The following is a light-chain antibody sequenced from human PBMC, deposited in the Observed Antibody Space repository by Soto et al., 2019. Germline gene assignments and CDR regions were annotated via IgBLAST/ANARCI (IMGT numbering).Light chain of an antibody. CDR2: VDT. J-gene: IGLJ2*01. Sequence: SYELTQSPSMSVAPGQTATITCGGNDIEGRVVNWYQQEPGQAPVLVVFVDTVRPSGIPERFSGASSGNTATLTITRVEAGDEADYYCQVWDTSPDHVIFGGGTKLTVL. V-gene: IGLV3-21*02. CDR1: DIEGRV. CDR3: QVWDTSPDHVI.